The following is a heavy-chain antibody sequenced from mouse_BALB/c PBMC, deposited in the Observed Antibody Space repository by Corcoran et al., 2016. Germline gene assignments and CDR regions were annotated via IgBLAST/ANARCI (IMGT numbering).Heavy chain of an antibody. CDR3: ARRGYYAMDY. J-gene: IGHJ4*01. CDR1: GYTFTHYG. Sequence: QIQLVQSGPELKKPGETVKISCKASGYTFTHYGMNWVKQAPGKGLKWMGWINTYTGEPTYADDFKGRFAFSLETSASTAYLQINNLKNEDMATYFCARRGYYAMDYWGQGTSATVSS. CDR2: INTYTGEP. V-gene: IGHV9-1*02.